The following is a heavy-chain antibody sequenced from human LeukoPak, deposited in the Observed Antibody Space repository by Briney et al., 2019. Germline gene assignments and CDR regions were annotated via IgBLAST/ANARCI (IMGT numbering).Heavy chain of an antibody. Sequence: GESLKISCKGSGFTFTSYWIGWVRQMPGKGLEWMGIIYPADSDTRGSPSFQGQVTMSADKSTNTAYLQWGSLKASDTAMYYCARQAITSDYFDSWGQGTLVTVSS. CDR3: ARQAITSDYFDS. CDR1: GFTFTSYW. V-gene: IGHV5-51*01. J-gene: IGHJ4*02. CDR2: IYPADSDT. D-gene: IGHD3-10*01.